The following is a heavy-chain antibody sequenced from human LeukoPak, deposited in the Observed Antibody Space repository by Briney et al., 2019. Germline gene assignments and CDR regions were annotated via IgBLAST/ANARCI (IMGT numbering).Heavy chain of an antibody. CDR1: GFSFSNYW. Sequence: GGSLRLSCAASGFSFSNYWMGWVRQAPGKRPEWVANMNIDGSERYYADSVKGRFTISRDNSKNTLYLQMNSLRAEDTAVYYCARAPTTVTTIDYWGQGTLVTVSS. D-gene: IGHD4-11*01. J-gene: IGHJ4*02. CDR2: MNIDGSER. V-gene: IGHV3-7*01. CDR3: ARAPTTVTTIDY.